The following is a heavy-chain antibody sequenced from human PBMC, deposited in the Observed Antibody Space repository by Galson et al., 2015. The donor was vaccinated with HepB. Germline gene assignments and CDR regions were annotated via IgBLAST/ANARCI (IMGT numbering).Heavy chain of an antibody. J-gene: IGHJ6*02. CDR3: ARDKDMFRGVAYNFYGMDV. D-gene: IGHD3-10*01. V-gene: IGHV3-48*03. CDR2: ISSSGSNI. Sequence: SLRLSCATSGFTFSSYEMNWVRQAPGKGLEWVSHISSSGSNIYYADSVRGRFTISRDNAKNSLFLQMNSLRVEDTAVYFCARDKDMFRGVAYNFYGMDVWGQGTTVTVSS. CDR1: GFTFSSYE.